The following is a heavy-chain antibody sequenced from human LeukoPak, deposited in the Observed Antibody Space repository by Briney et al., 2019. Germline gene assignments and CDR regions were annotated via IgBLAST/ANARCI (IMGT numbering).Heavy chain of an antibody. CDR1: GGSISSYY. Sequence: PSETLSLTCTVSGGSISSYYWRWLRQPPGKGLAWIAYIYPSSTTTYTPSLKTPATISVATSKTHFSLKPSSVTAADTAVYYCARLGSYSSFDPSGQGTLVTVSS. J-gene: IGHJ5*02. V-gene: IGHV4-4*09. CDR3: ARLGSYSSFDP. D-gene: IGHD7-27*01. CDR2: IYPSSTT.